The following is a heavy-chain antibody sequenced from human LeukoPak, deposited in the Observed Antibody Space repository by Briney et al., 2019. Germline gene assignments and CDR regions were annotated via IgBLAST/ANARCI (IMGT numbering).Heavy chain of an antibody. CDR1: GFTFSSYA. CDR2: IKQDGSEK. Sequence: PGGSLRLSCAASGFTFSSYAMSWVRQAPGKGLEWVANIKQDGSEKYYVDSVKGRFTISRDNAKNSLYLQMNSLRAEDTAVYYCAVGYSSTWYHFEYWGQGTLVTVSS. V-gene: IGHV3-7*03. CDR3: AVGYSSTWYHFEY. J-gene: IGHJ4*02. D-gene: IGHD6-13*01.